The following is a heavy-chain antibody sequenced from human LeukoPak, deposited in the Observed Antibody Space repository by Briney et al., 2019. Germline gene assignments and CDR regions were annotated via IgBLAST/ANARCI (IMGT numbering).Heavy chain of an antibody. CDR3: ARGRYCSGGSCYLFRFDY. V-gene: IGHV1-18*01. CDR2: ISAYNGNT. J-gene: IGHJ4*02. Sequence: ASVKVSCKASGYTFTSYGISWVRQAPGQGLEWMGWISAYNGNTNYAQKLQGRVTMTTDTSTSTAYMELRSLRSDDTAVYYCARGRYCSGGSCYLFRFDYWGQGTLVTVSS. D-gene: IGHD2-15*01. CDR1: GYTFTSYG.